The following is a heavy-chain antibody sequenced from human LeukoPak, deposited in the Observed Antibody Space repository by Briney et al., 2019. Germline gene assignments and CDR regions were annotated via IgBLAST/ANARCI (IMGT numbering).Heavy chain of an antibody. CDR3: ASIRFLEWFVNWFDP. D-gene: IGHD3-3*01. V-gene: IGHV4-39*01. CDR2: IYYSGST. Sequence: SETLSLTCTVSGGSISSSSCYWGWIRQPPGKGLEWIGSIYYSGSTYYNPSLKSRVTISVDTSKNQFSLKLSSVTAADTAVYYCASIRFLEWFVNWFDPWGQGTLVTVSS. J-gene: IGHJ5*02. CDR1: GGSISSSSCY.